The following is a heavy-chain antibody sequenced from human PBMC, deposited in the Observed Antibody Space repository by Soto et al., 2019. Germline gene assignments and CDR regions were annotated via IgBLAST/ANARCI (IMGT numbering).Heavy chain of an antibody. D-gene: IGHD1-26*01. CDR2: ISGSGGST. CDR3: ATMAGTYPY. J-gene: IGHJ4*02. Sequence: GGSLSLSCAASGFTLRSYAMSWVRQAPGKGLEWVSAISGSGGSTYYADSVKGRFTISRDNAKNTLYLQMSSLRAEDTALYYCATMAGTYPYWGQGTLVTVSS. CDR1: GFTLRSYA. V-gene: IGHV3-23*01.